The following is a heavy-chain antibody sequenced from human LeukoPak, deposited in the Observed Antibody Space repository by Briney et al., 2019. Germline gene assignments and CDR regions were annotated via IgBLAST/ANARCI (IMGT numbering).Heavy chain of an antibody. V-gene: IGHV4-39*07. J-gene: IGHJ5*02. CDR3: ARDGEYCSGGSCYSAFGWFDP. CDR1: GGSISSSSYY. Sequence: SETLSLTCTVSGGSISSSSYYWGWIRQPPGKGLEWIGSIYYSGSTYYNPSLKSRVTISVDTSKNQFSLKLSSVTAADTAVYYCARDGEYCSGGSCYSAFGWFDPWGQGTLVTVSS. D-gene: IGHD2-15*01. CDR2: IYYSGST.